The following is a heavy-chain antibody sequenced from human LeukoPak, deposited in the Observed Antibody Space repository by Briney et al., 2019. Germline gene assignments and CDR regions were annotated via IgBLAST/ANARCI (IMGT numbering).Heavy chain of an antibody. D-gene: IGHD4-17*01. J-gene: IGHJ3*02. CDR2: IYYSGST. CDR1: GGSISSSSYY. V-gene: IGHV4-39*01. CDR3: ARRLTTVTDDAFDI. Sequence: SETLSLTCTVSGGSISSSSYYWGWIRQPPGKGLEWIGSIYYSGSTYYNLSLKSRVTISVDTSKNQFSLKLSSVTAADTAVYYCARRLTTVTDDAFDIWGQGTMVTVSS.